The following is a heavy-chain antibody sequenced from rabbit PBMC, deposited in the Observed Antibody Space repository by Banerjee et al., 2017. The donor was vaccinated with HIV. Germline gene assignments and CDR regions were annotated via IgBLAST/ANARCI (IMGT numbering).Heavy chain of an antibody. D-gene: IGHD8-1*01. V-gene: IGHV1S45*01. J-gene: IGHJ4*01. CDR1: GFSFSSNYW. CDR3: ARLPGYASGTNYYL. CDR2: IYTGGDIT. Sequence: QEQLEESGGDPVKPGASLTLTCTASGFSFSSNYWICWVRQAPGKGLEWIGCIYTGGDITYYASWAKGRFTISKSSSTTVTLQMTSLTVADTATYFCARLPGYASGTNYYLWGPGTLVTVS.